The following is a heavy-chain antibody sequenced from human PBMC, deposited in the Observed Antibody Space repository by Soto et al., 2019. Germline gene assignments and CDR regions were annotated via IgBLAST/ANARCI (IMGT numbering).Heavy chain of an antibody. CDR1: GFTFSDYY. J-gene: IGHJ2*01. CDR2: ISSSSSYT. V-gene: IGHV3-11*05. D-gene: IGHD6-13*01. Sequence: QVQLVESGGGLVKPGGSQRLSCAASGFTFSDYYMSWIRQAPGKGLEWVSYISSSSSYTNYADSGKDRFTISRDNAKNSMYLQRTRLRAEDTAVYYCARTIATAGGRRYFDLLGRGTLVTVAS. CDR3: ARTIATAGGRRYFDL.